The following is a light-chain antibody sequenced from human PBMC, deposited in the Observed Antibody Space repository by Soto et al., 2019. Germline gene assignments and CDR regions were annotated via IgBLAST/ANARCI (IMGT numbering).Light chain of an antibody. CDR3: QSFDRSLSGWV. J-gene: IGLJ3*02. CDR1: SSNIGAGYD. V-gene: IGLV1-40*01. CDR2: GNT. Sequence: QSVLTQPPSVSGAPGQRVTISCTGGSSNIGAGYDVHWYQQLPGTAPKLLVSGNTNRPSGVPDRFSGSKSGTSASLAITGLQDEDEADYYCQSFDRSLSGWVFGGGTKLTVL.